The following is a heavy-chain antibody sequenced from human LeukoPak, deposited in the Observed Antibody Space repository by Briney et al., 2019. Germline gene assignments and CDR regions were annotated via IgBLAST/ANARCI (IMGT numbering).Heavy chain of an antibody. Sequence: PSETLSLTCTVSGGSISSYYWSWIRQPPGKGLEWIGYIYYSGSTNYNPSLKSRVTISVDTSKNQFSLKLSSVTAADTAVYYCARIRSLNLEWLLYRLGYFDYWGQGTLVTVSS. CDR2: IYYSGST. J-gene: IGHJ4*02. V-gene: IGHV4-59*12. D-gene: IGHD3-3*01. CDR1: GGSISSYY. CDR3: ARIRSLNLEWLLYRLGYFDY.